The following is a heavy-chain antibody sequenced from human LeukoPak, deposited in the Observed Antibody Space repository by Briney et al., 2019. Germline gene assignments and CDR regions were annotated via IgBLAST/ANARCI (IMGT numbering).Heavy chain of an antibody. CDR1: GGSFSIYY. V-gene: IGHV4-34*01. D-gene: IGHD2-2*01. J-gene: IGHJ5*02. CDR3: ALQPARRLSWFDP. CDR2: INHSGST. Sequence: PSETLSLTCAVYGGSFSIYYWSWIRQPPGKGLEWIGEINHSGSTNYNPSLKSRVTISVDTSKNQFSLKLSSVTAADTAVYYCALQPARRLSWFDPWGQGTLVTVSS.